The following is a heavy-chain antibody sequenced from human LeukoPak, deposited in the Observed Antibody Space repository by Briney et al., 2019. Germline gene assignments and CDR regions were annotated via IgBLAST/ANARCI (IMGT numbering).Heavy chain of an antibody. V-gene: IGHV4-34*01. CDR2: INHSGST. J-gene: IGHJ4*02. CDR3: ARAWAVAGKPRLDY. D-gene: IGHD6-19*01. Sequence: SETLSLTCAVYGGSFSGYYWSWIRQPPGKGLEWIEEINHSGSTNYNPSLKSRVTISVDTSKNQFSLKLSSVTAADTAVYYCARAWAVAGKPRLDYWGQGTLVTVSS. CDR1: GGSFSGYY.